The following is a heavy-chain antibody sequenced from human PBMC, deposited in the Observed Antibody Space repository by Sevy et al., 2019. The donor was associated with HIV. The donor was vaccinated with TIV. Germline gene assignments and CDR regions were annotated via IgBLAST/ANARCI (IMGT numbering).Heavy chain of an antibody. Sequence: GGSLRLSCAASGFTFSDYYMSWIRQAPGKGLEWVSYISTSSSYTNYADSVKGRLTISRDNAKSSLYLHMNSLRAEDTAVYYCARARYTSGWGYFDYWGQGTLVTVSS. J-gene: IGHJ4*02. CDR2: ISTSSSYT. D-gene: IGHD6-19*01. V-gene: IGHV3-11*06. CDR3: ARARYTSGWGYFDY. CDR1: GFTFSDYY.